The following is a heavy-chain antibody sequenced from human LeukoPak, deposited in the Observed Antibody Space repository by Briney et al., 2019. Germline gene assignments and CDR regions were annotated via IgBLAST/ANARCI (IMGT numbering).Heavy chain of an antibody. D-gene: IGHD3-22*01. Sequence: GGSLRLSCAASGFTFSSYWVSWVRQAPGKGLEWVANIKQDGSEKYYVDSVKGRFTISRDNAKNSLYLQMNSPRAEDTAVYYCARKKYYYDSSGLGWFDPWGQGTLVTVSS. CDR3: ARKKYYYDSSGLGWFDP. J-gene: IGHJ5*02. CDR1: GFTFSSYW. CDR2: IKQDGSEK. V-gene: IGHV3-7*03.